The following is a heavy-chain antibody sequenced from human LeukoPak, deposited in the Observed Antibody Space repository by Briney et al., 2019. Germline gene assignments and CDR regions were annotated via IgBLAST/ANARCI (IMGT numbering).Heavy chain of an antibody. D-gene: IGHD3-16*01. CDR3: ARWGREYGMDV. J-gene: IGHJ6*04. Sequence: PSQTLSLTCTVSGGSISSGGYYWSWIRQHPGKGLEWIGYIYYSGSTYYDPSPKSRVTISVDTSKNQFSLKLSSVTAADTAVYYCARWGREYGMDVWGKGTTVTVSS. V-gene: IGHV4-31*03. CDR1: GGSISSGGYY. CDR2: IYYSGST.